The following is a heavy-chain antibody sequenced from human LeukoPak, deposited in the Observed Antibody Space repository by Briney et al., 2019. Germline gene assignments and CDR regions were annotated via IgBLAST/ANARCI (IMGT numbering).Heavy chain of an antibody. Sequence: PGGSLRLSCAASGFTVSNHYMNWVRQAPGKRLEWVSVIYSGGNTYYADSVKGRFTISRDNSKNTLYLQMNSLRAEDTAVYYCARDYVWGSYRFHDAFDIWGQGTMVTVSS. D-gene: IGHD3-16*02. V-gene: IGHV3-53*01. CDR1: GFTVSNHY. CDR3: ARDYVWGSYRFHDAFDI. CDR2: IYSGGNT. J-gene: IGHJ3*02.